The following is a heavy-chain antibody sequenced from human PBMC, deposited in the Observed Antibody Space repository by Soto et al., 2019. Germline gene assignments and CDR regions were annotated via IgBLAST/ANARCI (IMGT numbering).Heavy chain of an antibody. Sequence: GASVKVSCKASGCSFTSYAMHWVRQAPGQRLEWMGWINAGNGNTKYSQKFQGRVTITRDTSASTAYMELSSLRSEDTAVYYCARDLSLPGAFDIWGQGTMVTVSS. V-gene: IGHV1-3*01. D-gene: IGHD2-15*01. J-gene: IGHJ3*02. CDR3: ARDLSLPGAFDI. CDR2: INAGNGNT. CDR1: GCSFTSYA.